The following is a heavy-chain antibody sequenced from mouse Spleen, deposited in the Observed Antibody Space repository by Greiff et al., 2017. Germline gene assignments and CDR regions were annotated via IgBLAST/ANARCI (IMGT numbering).Heavy chain of an antibody. D-gene: IGHD1-1*01. CDR2: IWGGGST. V-gene: IGHV2-9*01. CDR3: AKRGNYYGNYAMDY. J-gene: IGHJ4*01. Sequence: VQLQQSGPGLVAPSQSLSITCTVSGFSLTNYGVDWVRQPPGKGLEWLGVIWGGGSTNYNSTLMSRLSISKDNSRSQVFLKMNSLQTADTAMYYCAKRGNYYGNYAMDYWGQGTSVTVSS. CDR1: GFSLTNYG.